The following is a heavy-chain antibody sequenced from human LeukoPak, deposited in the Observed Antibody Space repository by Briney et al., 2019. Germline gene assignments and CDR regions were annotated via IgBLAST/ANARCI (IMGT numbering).Heavy chain of an antibody. CDR1: EFTFSSNW. CDR2: INSDGSST. V-gene: IGHV3-74*01. D-gene: IGHD3-16*01. J-gene: IGHJ5*02. CDR3: AKKGGPGSFDP. Sequence: GGSLRLSCAASEFTFSSNWMHWVRQAPGKGLVWVSRINSDGSSTSYADSVKGRFTISRDNAKNTLYLQMNSLRAEDTAVYYCAKKGGPGSFDPWGQGTLVTVSS.